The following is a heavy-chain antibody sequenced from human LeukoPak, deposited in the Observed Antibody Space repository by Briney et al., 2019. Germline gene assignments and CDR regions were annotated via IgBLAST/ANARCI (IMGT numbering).Heavy chain of an antibody. CDR1: GFTFSSYA. D-gene: IGHD5-24*01. Sequence: GGSLRLSCAASGFTFSSYAMSWVRQAPGKGLEWVSGISGSGGRTYYADSVKGRFTISRDNSKNTLYLQMNSLRAEDTAVYYCAKERVLITLMNWFDPWGQGTLVTVSS. CDR3: AKERVLITLMNWFDP. J-gene: IGHJ5*02. V-gene: IGHV3-23*01. CDR2: ISGSGGRT.